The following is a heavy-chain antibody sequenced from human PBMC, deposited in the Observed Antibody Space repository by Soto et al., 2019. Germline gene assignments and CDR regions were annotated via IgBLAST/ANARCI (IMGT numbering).Heavy chain of an antibody. D-gene: IGHD3-22*01. Sequence: TGESLKISCRTSGYRFTSYWIAWVRQMPGKGLEWMGIIFPSDSDTRYSPSFQGQVTISADRSTSTVFLQWASLKASDTAVYFCARTDNSGYFNWFGPWGQGTLVTVSS. CDR3: ARTDNSGYFNWFGP. CDR2: IFPSDSDT. V-gene: IGHV5-51*01. J-gene: IGHJ5*02. CDR1: GYRFTSYW.